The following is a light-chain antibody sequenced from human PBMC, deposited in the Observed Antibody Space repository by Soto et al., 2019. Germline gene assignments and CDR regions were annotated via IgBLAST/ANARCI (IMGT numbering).Light chain of an antibody. J-gene: IGKJ1*01. CDR2: GAS. CDR3: QQYDSSPRT. V-gene: IGKV3-20*01. CDR1: QSLSSYS. Sequence: EIVLTQSPGTLSLSPGQRATLSCRASQSLSSYSLAWYQLKPGQAPRLLIYGASNRATGIPDRFSGSGSGTDFSLTISRLEPEDFAVYVCQQYDSSPRTFGQGTRLEIK.